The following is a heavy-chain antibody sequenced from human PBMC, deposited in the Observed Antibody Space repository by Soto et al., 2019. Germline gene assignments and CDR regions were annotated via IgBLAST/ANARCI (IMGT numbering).Heavy chain of an antibody. CDR2: ISAYNGNT. CDR3: AREEPQDYDSSGYGAFDI. D-gene: IGHD3-22*01. J-gene: IGHJ3*02. V-gene: IGHV1-18*01. Sequence: GASVKFSCQASGYTFTSYGISWVRQAPRQGLEWMGWISAYNGNTNYAQKLQGRGTMTTDTSTSTAYMELRSLRSADTAVYYCAREEPQDYDSSGYGAFDIWGQGTMVTVSS. CDR1: GYTFTSYG.